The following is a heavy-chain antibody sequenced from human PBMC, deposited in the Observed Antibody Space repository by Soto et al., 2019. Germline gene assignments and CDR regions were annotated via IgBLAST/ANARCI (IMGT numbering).Heavy chain of an antibody. V-gene: IGHV2-5*02. CDR1: GFSLSTEGVA. CDR2: IYWDDDQ. Sequence: QITLKESGPPLVKPTQTLTLTCTFSGFSLSTEGVAVGWIRQPPGKALEWLSVIYWDDDQRSSTSLRSRLTITKDTSKNHVVRTMTNMDPLDTATYYCAHRDRASGGLFDYWGQGILVTVSS. J-gene: IGHJ4*02. CDR3: AHRDRASGGLFDY. D-gene: IGHD3-10*01.